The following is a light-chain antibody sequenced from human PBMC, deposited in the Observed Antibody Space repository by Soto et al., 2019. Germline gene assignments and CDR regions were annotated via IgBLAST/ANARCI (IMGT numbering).Light chain of an antibody. J-gene: IGKJ2*01. CDR2: GAS. V-gene: IGKV3-20*01. CDR3: QQYAGSPYT. Sequence: EIVLTQSPGTLSLSPGERATLSCRASQSVRSNYLAWYQQKPGQAPRLLIYGASSRATGIPDRFSGTGSGTAFTLTISRLEPEDFAVYYCQQYAGSPYTFGQGTKLEIK. CDR1: QSVRSNY.